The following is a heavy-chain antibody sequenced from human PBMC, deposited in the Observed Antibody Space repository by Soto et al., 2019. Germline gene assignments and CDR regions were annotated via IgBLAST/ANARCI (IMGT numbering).Heavy chain of an antibody. CDR1: GFTFSNAW. Sequence: EVQLVESGGGLVKPGGSLRLSCAASGFTFSNAWMSWVRQAPGKGLVWVGRIKSKTDGGTTDYAATVKGRFTISSDDSKHTLNLQMNSLKNEDTAVYYCTAQTYYDFWSGPPHGDVWGKGTTVTFSS. CDR2: IKSKTDGGTT. J-gene: IGHJ6*04. CDR3: TAQTYYDFWSGPPHGDV. D-gene: IGHD3-3*01. V-gene: IGHV3-15*01.